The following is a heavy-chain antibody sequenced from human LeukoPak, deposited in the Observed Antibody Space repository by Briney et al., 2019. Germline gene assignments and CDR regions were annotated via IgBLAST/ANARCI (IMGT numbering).Heavy chain of an antibody. CDR3: ARERLLWFGELSYNWFDP. V-gene: IGHV3-21*01. CDR2: ISSSSSYI. CDR1: GFTFSSYS. Sequence: GGSLRLSCAASGFTFSSYSMNWVRQAPGKGLEWVSSISSSSSYIYYADSVKGRFTISRDSAKNSLYLQMNSLRAEDTAVYYCARERLLWFGELSYNWFDPWGQGTLVTVSS. J-gene: IGHJ5*02. D-gene: IGHD3-10*01.